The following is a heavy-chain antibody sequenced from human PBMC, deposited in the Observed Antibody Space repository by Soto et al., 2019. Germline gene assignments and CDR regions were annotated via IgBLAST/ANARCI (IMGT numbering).Heavy chain of an antibody. V-gene: IGHV4-30-4*01. CDR1: GGSTSSDNY. D-gene: IGHD3-16*01. Sequence: QVQLQESGPGLVKPSQTLSLTCTVSGGSTSSDNYWSWIRQPPGKGLEWIGHIYYSGNTDYNPSLKSRLAISIDTSKTQFSLKLSSVTAADTAVYFCAREGGESSDGLYYFASWCQGSLATVSS. CDR2: IYYSGNT. CDR3: AREGGESSDGLYYFAS. J-gene: IGHJ4*02.